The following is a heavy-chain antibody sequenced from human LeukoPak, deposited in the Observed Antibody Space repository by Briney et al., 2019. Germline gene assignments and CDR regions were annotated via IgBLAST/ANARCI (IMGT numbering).Heavy chain of an antibody. D-gene: IGHD3-9*01. V-gene: IGHV4-61*02. CDR2: IQTSGST. J-gene: IGHJ4*02. CDR1: GGSIRSGSYY. CDR3: AREGGVDDLRYTKGGYYFDY. Sequence: SETLSLTCTVSGGSIRSGSYYWSWIRQPAGKGLEWIGRIQTSGSTNYNPSLKSRVTISVDTSKNQFSLKLSSVPAADRAVYYCAREGGVDDLRYTKGGYYFDYWGQGTLVTVSS.